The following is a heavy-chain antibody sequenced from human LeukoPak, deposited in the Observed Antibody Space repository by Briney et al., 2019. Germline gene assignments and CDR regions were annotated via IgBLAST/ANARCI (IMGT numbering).Heavy chain of an antibody. CDR3: AKEYAGSHYYYYYMDV. Sequence: GGSLRLSCAASGFTFSSYGMHWVRQAPGKGLEWVSAISGSGGSTYYADSVKGRFTISRDNSKNTLYLQMNSLRAEDTALYYCAKEYAGSHYYYYYMDVWGKGTTVTVSS. CDR2: ISGSGGST. J-gene: IGHJ6*03. CDR1: GFTFSSYG. V-gene: IGHV3-23*01.